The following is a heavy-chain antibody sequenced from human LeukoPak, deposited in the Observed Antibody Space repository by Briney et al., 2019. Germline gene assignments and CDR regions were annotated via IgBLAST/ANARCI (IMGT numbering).Heavy chain of an antibody. CDR3: ARDRYSSSWSLYYYYYYYMDV. CDR2: INHSGGT. D-gene: IGHD6-13*01. CDR1: GGSFSGFY. V-gene: IGHV4-34*01. Sequence: SETLSLTCAVYGGSFSGFYWSWIRQPPGKGLEWIGDINHSGGTNYIPSLKSRVTISVDTSKNQFSLKLTSVTAADTAVYYCARDRYSSSWSLYYYYYYYMDVWGKGTTVTVSS. J-gene: IGHJ6*03.